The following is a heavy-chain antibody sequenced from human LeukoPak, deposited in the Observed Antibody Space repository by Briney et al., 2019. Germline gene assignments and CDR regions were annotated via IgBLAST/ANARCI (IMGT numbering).Heavy chain of an antibody. CDR2: IYYSGST. D-gene: IGHD3-10*01. V-gene: IGHV4-39*07. CDR1: GGSISSSNYY. Sequence: PSETLSPTCTVSGGSISSSNYYWGWIRQPPGKGLEWIGSIYYSGSTYYSPSLKSRVTISVDTSKNQFSLKLSSVTAADTAVYYCAREGYYGSGSYLRDYWGQGTLVTVSS. J-gene: IGHJ4*02. CDR3: AREGYYGSGSYLRDY.